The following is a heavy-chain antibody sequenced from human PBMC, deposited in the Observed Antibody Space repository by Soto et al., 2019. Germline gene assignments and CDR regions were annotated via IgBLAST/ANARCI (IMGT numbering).Heavy chain of an antibody. CDR2: IYYTGST. Sequence: SETLSLTCTVSGGSVSSGNYYWSWIRQPPGKGLEWIGFIYYTGSTSYNPSLKSRVTISMDTPKNQFSLKLTSVTAADTAVYYCASALYCSGGSCSFDPWGQGTLVTVSS. J-gene: IGHJ5*02. V-gene: IGHV4-61*01. D-gene: IGHD2-15*01. CDR3: ASALYCSGGSCSFDP. CDR1: GGSVSSGNYY.